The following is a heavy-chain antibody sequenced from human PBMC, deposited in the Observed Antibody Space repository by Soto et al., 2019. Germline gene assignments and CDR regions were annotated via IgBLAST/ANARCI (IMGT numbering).Heavy chain of an antibody. Sequence: QVQLVRSGAEVKKPGASVKISCKASGYSVTAYYMHWLRQAPGQAFEWMGIINPGGHSTRYSHSFQGRVAMTSDTSTSTVYLELSSLRSEDTALYYCARSYVQSRPIDYWGQGTLVTVSS. CDR2: INPGGHST. D-gene: IGHD3-10*02. J-gene: IGHJ4*02. CDR1: GYSVTAYY. V-gene: IGHV1-46*01. CDR3: ARSYVQSRPIDY.